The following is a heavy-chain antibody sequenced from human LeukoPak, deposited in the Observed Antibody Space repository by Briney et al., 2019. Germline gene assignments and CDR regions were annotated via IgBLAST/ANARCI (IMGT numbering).Heavy chain of an antibody. D-gene: IGHD3-3*01. V-gene: IGHV1-24*01. J-gene: IGHJ3*02. CDR1: GYTLTELS. Sequence: GASVKVSCKVSGYTLTELSMHWVRQAPGKGLEWMGGFDPEDGETIYAQKFQGRVTMTEDTSTDTAYMELSSLRSEDTAVNYCATATLRFWTPKDAFDIWGQGTMVTVSS. CDR3: ATATLRFWTPKDAFDI. CDR2: FDPEDGET.